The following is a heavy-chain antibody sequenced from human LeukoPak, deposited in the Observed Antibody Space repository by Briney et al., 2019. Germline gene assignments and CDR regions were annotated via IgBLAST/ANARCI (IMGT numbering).Heavy chain of an antibody. V-gene: IGHV4-39*01. CDR2: IYYSGST. Sequence: SETLSLTCTVSGGSISSSSYYWGWIRQPPGKGLEWIGSIYYSGSTYYNPSLKSRVTISVDTSKNQFSLKLSSVTAADTAVYYCARRGSTVTYFDYWGQGTLVTVSS. CDR3: ARRGSTVTYFDY. CDR1: GGSISSSSYY. J-gene: IGHJ4*02. D-gene: IGHD4-17*01.